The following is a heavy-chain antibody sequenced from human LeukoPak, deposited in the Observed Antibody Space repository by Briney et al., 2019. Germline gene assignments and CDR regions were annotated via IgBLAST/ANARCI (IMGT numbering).Heavy chain of an antibody. CDR3: TPDDGSGWYDQSFDY. V-gene: IGHV3-49*03. D-gene: IGHD6-19*01. CDR1: GFTFGDYA. Sequence: GGSLRLSCTASGFTFGDYAMSWFRQAPGKGLEWVGFIRSKAYGGTTEYAASVKGRFTISRDDSKSIAYLQMNSLNTAATAVYYCTPDDGSGWYDQSFDYWGQGTLVTVSS. J-gene: IGHJ4*02. CDR2: IRSKAYGGTT.